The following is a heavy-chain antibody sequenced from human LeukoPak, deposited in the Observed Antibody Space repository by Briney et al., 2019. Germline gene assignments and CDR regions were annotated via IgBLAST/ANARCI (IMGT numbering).Heavy chain of an antibody. Sequence: ASETLSLTCAVYGGSFSGYYWSWIRQPPGKGLEWIGEIIHSGSTNYNPSLKSRVTISVDTSKNQFSLKLSSVTAADTAVYYCARQYASGSYNWFDPWGQGTLVTVSS. CDR1: GGSFSGYY. J-gene: IGHJ5*02. V-gene: IGHV4-34*12. D-gene: IGHD3-10*01. CDR3: ARQYASGSYNWFDP. CDR2: IIHSGST.